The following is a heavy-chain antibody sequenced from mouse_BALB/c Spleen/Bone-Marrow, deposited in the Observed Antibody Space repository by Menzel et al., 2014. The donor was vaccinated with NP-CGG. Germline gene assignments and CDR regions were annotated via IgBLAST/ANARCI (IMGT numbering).Heavy chain of an antibody. CDR1: GFNIKDTY. CDR3: ASYYYGSAWFAY. D-gene: IGHD1-1*01. V-gene: IGHV14-3*02. CDR2: IDPANGNT. Sequence: QLQQPGAELVKPGASVKLSCTASGFNIKDTYMHWVKQRPEQGLEWIGRIDPANGNTKYDPKFQGKATITADTSSNTAYLQLSSLTSEDTAVYYCASYYYGSAWFAYWVQGTQVTVS. J-gene: IGHJ3*01.